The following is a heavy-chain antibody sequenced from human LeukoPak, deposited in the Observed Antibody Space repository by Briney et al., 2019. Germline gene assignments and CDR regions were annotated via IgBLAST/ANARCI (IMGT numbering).Heavy chain of an antibody. Sequence: SETLSLICTVSGGSISSYYWSWIRQPPGKGLEWIGYIYYSGSTNYNPSLKSRVTISVDTSKNQFSLKLSSVTAADTAVYYCARLDYYGSGSYSTHYWGQGTLVTVSS. J-gene: IGHJ4*02. V-gene: IGHV4-59*08. D-gene: IGHD3-10*01. CDR1: GGSISSYY. CDR2: IYYSGST. CDR3: ARLDYYGSGSYSTHY.